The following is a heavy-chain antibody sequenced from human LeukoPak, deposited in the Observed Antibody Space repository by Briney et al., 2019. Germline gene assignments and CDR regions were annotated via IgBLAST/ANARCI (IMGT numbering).Heavy chain of an antibody. CDR3: ATVGVVVPTSMNYYYMHI. V-gene: IGHV4-59*01. D-gene: IGHD2-21*01. CDR2: IYDSGNT. J-gene: IGHJ6*03. Sequence: PSETLSLTCTVSGGSINPYYWSWVRQPPGKGLEWIAYIYDSGNTIYNASLESRVTASIDRSRKQISLQMSFVTAADTAVYYCATVGVVVPTSMNYYYMHIWGKGTTVTVSS. CDR1: GGSINPYY.